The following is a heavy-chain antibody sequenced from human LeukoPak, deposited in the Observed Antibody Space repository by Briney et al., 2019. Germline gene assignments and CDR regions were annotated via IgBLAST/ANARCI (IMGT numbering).Heavy chain of an antibody. J-gene: IGHJ4*01. CDR3: ARAQWLVPPYFCC. CDR1: GYSISSNYY. Sequence: SETLSLTCAVSGYSISSNYYWGSIRQPPGKGLEWIGSIYHTGRTYYSPSLKSRVTISVDTSKNQFSLKLNSVTAADTAVYYSARAQWLVPPYFCCWGQRALVTVSS. V-gene: IGHV4-38-2*01. CDR2: IYHTGRT. D-gene: IGHD6-19*01.